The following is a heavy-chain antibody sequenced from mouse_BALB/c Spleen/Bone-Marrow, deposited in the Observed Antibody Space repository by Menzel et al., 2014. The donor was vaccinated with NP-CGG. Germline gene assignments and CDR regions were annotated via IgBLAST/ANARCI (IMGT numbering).Heavy chain of an antibody. Sequence: VQLQQSGAELVKPGASVKLSCTASGFNIKDTYMHWVKQRPEQGLEWIGRIDPANGNTKYDPKFQGKATITADTSSNTAYLQLSSLTSEDTAVYYCASYYYGSSRFAYWGQGTLVTVPA. CDR3: ASYYYGSSRFAY. J-gene: IGHJ3*01. V-gene: IGHV14-3*02. CDR1: GFNIKDTY. D-gene: IGHD1-1*01. CDR2: IDPANGNT.